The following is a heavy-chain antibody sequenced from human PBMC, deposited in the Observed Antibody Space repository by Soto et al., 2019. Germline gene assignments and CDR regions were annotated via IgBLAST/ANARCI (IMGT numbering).Heavy chain of an antibody. Sequence: SETRSLTCTVSGGSISSYYWSWIRQPPGKGLEWIGYIYYSGSTNYNPSLKSRVTISVDTSKNQFSLKLSSVTAADTAVYYCARVSGDYDYYYYYYMDVWGKGTTVTVSS. D-gene: IGHD4-17*01. CDR2: IYYSGST. CDR1: GGSISSYY. CDR3: ARVSGDYDYYYYYYMDV. V-gene: IGHV4-59*01. J-gene: IGHJ6*03.